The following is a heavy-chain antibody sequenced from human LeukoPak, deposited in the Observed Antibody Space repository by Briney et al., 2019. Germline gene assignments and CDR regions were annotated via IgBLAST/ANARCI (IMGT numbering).Heavy chain of an antibody. CDR3: TRVGYIDEGIDY. Sequence: GGSLRLSCVASGFPFSSYWMTWVRPAPGKGLEWVANIKQDGSKKSYVDSAKGRFTISRDNAKNSLYLQMNSLRAEDTAIYYCTRVGYIDEGIDYWGQGTLVTVSS. V-gene: IGHV3-7*04. CDR1: GFPFSSYW. CDR2: IKQDGSKK. J-gene: IGHJ4*02. D-gene: IGHD5-24*01.